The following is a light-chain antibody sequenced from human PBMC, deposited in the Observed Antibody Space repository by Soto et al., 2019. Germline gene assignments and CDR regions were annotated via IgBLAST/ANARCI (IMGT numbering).Light chain of an antibody. CDR1: SSDIGAYDY. J-gene: IGLJ1*01. Sequence: QSVLTQPASVSGSPGQSITISCTGTSSDIGAYDYVSWYQQHPGKAPKLIIYDVNIRPSGVSNRFSGSKSGNTASLTISGLQAEEEADYYCSSYTITSTRLFGTGTKVTVL. V-gene: IGLV2-14*01. CDR3: SSYTITSTRL. CDR2: DVN.